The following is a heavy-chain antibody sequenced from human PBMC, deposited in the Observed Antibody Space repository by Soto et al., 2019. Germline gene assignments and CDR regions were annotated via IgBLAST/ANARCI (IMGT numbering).Heavy chain of an antibody. Sequence: QVQLVQSGAEVKKPGASVKVSCKASGYTFTSYAMHWVRQAPGQRLEWMGWIHAGNGNTKYSLKFQGRVTITRDTSASSAYIELGSLRSDDRAVDYCAADQHVDTDDYSDYWVEGTLVTVSS. D-gene: IGHD5-18*01. CDR3: AADQHVDTDDYSDY. CDR2: IHAGNGNT. CDR1: GYTFTSYA. V-gene: IGHV1-3*01. J-gene: IGHJ4*02.